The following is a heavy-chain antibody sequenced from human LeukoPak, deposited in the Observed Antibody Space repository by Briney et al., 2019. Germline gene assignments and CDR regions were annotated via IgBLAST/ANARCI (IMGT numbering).Heavy chain of an antibody. CDR2: INEGGDT. V-gene: IGHV4-34*01. Sequence: SETLSLTCAVYGSSFSGFGWSWVRQAPGKGLEWIGEINEGGDTKYNPSLKSRVTLSVDTSRNEFSLKIRSVTAADTAVYYCARGLGWKVTTMGLFYMDVWGEGTTVTASS. D-gene: IGHD4-11*01. CDR3: ARGLGWKVTTMGLFYMDV. CDR1: GSSFSGFG. J-gene: IGHJ6*03.